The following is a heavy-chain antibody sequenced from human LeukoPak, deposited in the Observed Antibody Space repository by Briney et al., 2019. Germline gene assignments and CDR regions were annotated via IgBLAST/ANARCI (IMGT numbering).Heavy chain of an antibody. D-gene: IGHD1-1*01. V-gene: IGHV4-59*01. Sequence: SETLSLTCTASGGSISPYYWNWIRQPPGKGLEWIGYIYYSGGTNYNASLTSRVTISVDTSQNQFSLRLSSVTAADTAVYYCAGRAPPVGTYYMSVWGKVGTVTVSS. CDR2: IYYSGGT. J-gene: IGHJ6*03. CDR1: GGSISPYY. CDR3: AGRAPPVGTYYMSV.